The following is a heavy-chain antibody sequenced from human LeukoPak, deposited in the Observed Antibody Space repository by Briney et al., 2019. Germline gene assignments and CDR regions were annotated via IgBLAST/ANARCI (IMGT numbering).Heavy chain of an antibody. D-gene: IGHD5-18*01. J-gene: IGHJ5*02. Sequence: PSETLSLTCAVYGGSFSGYYWSWIRQPPGKGLEWIGEINHSGSTNYNPSLKSRVTISVDTSKNQFSLKLSSVTAADTAVYYCARGRGYSYGFRWFDPWGQGTLVTVSS. CDR2: INHSGST. V-gene: IGHV4-34*01. CDR3: ARGRGYSYGFRWFDP. CDR1: GGSFSGYY.